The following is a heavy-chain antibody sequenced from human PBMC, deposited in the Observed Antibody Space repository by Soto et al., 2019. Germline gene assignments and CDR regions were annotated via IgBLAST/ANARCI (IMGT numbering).Heavy chain of an antibody. Sequence: LRLSCAASGFTFSSFWMSWVRQAPGKGLEWVSHISGSSIYIHYADSVRGRFTISRDNAKNSVYLQMDSLRVEDTAVYYCAREGALKPFSSWGQGALVTVSS. V-gene: IGHV3-21*01. CDR3: AREGALKPFSS. CDR2: ISGSSIYI. CDR1: GFTFSSFW. J-gene: IGHJ5*02.